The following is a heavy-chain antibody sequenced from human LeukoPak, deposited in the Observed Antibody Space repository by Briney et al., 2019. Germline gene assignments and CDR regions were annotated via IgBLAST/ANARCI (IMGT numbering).Heavy chain of an antibody. CDR2: MNPNSGNT. Sequence: ASVKVSCKASGYTFTSYDINWVRQATGQGLEWMGWMNPNSGNTNYAQKLQGRVTMTTDTSTSTAYMELRSLRSDDTAVYYCARGPWLGATTWGIDYWGQGTLVTVSS. D-gene: IGHD1-26*01. V-gene: IGHV1-8*01. CDR1: GYTFTSYD. J-gene: IGHJ4*02. CDR3: ARGPWLGATTWGIDY.